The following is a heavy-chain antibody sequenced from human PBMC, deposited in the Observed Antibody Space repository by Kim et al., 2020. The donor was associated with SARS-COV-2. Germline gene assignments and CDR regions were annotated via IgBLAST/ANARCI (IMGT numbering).Heavy chain of an antibody. J-gene: IGHJ5*02. CDR1: GGSISSSSYY. D-gene: IGHD6-6*01. CDR3: ARQAREVPVRVNWFDP. CDR2: IYYSGST. Sequence: SETLSLTCTVSGGSISSSSYYWGWFRQPPGKGLEWIGSIYYSGSTYYNPSLKSRVTISVDTSKNQFSLKLSSVTAADTAVYYCARQAREVPVRVNWFDP. V-gene: IGHV4-39*01.